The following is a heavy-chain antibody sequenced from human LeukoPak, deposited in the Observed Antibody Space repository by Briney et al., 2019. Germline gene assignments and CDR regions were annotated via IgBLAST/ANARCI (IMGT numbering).Heavy chain of an antibody. CDR3: AREEYGEFDY. CDR1: GFTFSSYW. CDR2: IKQDGSEK. Sequence: GGSLRLSCAASGFTFSSYWVSWVRQAPGKGLEWVANIKQDGSEKYYVDSVKGRFTISRDNAKNSLYLQMNSLRAEDTAVYYCAREEYGEFDYWGQGTLVTVSS. J-gene: IGHJ4*02. V-gene: IGHV3-7*01. D-gene: IGHD4-17*01.